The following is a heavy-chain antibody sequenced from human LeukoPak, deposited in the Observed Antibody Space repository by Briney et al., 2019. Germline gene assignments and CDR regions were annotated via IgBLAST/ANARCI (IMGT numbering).Heavy chain of an antibody. J-gene: IGHJ4*02. CDR2: IYYSGST. D-gene: IGHD1-26*01. V-gene: IGHV4-59*01. CDR3: ARGRVGGNY. Sequence: SETLSLTCTVSGGSISSYYWSWTRQPPGKGLERIGSIYYSGSTNYNPSLKSRVTISVDTSKNQFSLKLTSVTAADTAVYYCARGRVGGNYWGQGTLVTVSS. CDR1: GGSISSYY.